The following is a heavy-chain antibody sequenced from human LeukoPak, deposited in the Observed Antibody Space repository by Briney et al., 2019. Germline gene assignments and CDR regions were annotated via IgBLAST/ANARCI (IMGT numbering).Heavy chain of an antibody. J-gene: IGHJ4*02. V-gene: IGHV3-74*01. Sequence: PGGSPRLSCAASGFTFSRYWMHWVRQAPGKGLVWVSRINNDGSSTVYADSVKGRFTISRDNAKNTVYLQMNSLRVEDTAVYYCARGEPNYSYFKWGQGTLVSVSS. CDR2: INNDGSST. CDR3: ARGEPNYSYFK. CDR1: GFTFSRYW. D-gene: IGHD5-18*01.